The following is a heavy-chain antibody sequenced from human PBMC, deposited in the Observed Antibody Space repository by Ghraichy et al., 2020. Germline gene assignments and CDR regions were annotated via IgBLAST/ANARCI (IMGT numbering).Heavy chain of an antibody. V-gene: IGHV4-59*01. CDR1: GGSISSYY. J-gene: IGHJ4*02. D-gene: IGHD6-19*01. CDR2: IYYSGST. Sequence: SQTLSLTCTVSGGSISSYYWSWIRQPPGKGLEWIGYIYYSGSTNYNPSLKSRVTISVDTSKNQFSLKLSSVTAADTAVYYCARDSSGFDYWGQGTLVTVSS. CDR3: ARDSSGFDY.